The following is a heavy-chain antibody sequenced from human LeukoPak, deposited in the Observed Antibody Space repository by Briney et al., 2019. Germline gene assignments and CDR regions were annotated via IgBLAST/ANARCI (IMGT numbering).Heavy chain of an antibody. CDR2: ISSSSSYT. D-gene: IGHD2/OR15-2a*01. V-gene: IGHV3-11*06. Sequence: GGSLRLSCAASGFTFSDYYMSWIRQAPGKGLEWVSYISSSSSYTNYADSVKGRFTISRDNAKNSLYLQLNSLRAEDTAVYYCARVSFCPRCHFDYWGQGTLVTVSS. CDR1: GFTFSDYY. CDR3: ARVSFCPRCHFDY. J-gene: IGHJ4*02.